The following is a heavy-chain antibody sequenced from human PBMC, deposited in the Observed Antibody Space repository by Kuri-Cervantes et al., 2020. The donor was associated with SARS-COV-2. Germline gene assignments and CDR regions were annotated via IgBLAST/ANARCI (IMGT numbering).Heavy chain of an antibody. V-gene: IGHV4-34*01. J-gene: IGHJ5*02. Sequence: SETLSLTCAVYGGSFSGYYWSWIRQPPGKGLEWIGEINHGGSTNYNPSLKSRLTISVDTSENQFSLKLSSVTAADTAVYYCARVPIAARPSFGVWFDPWGQGTLVTVSS. CDR3: ARVPIAARPSFGVWFDP. CDR2: INHGGST. D-gene: IGHD6-6*01. CDR1: GGSFSGYY.